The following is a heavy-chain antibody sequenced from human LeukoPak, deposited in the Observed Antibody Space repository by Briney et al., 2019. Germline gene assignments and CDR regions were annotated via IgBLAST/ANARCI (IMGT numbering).Heavy chain of an antibody. CDR1: GGSISSGSYY. Sequence: PSETLSLTCTVSGGSISSGSYYWSWIRQPAGKGLEWIGRIYTSGSTNYNPSLKSRVTISVDTSKNQFSLKLSSVTAADTAVYYCARARSGYSGYYFDYWGQGTLVTVSS. V-gene: IGHV4-61*02. CDR3: ARARSGYSGYYFDY. CDR2: IYTSGST. J-gene: IGHJ4*02. D-gene: IGHD3-22*01.